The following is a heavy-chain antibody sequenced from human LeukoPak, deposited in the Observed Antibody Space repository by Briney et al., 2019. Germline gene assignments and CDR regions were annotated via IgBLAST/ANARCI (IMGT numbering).Heavy chain of an antibody. V-gene: IGHV3-53*01. J-gene: IGHJ4*02. D-gene: IGHD3-22*01. Sequence: GGSLRLSCAASGFIVSSKYMTWVRQAPGKGLEWLSVIYIDSSTYYGDSVKGRFTISRDNSKNTLYLQMNSLRAEDTAVYFCAKSAYYDSSGYYREWYFAYWGQGTLVTVSS. CDR3: AKSAYYDSSGYYREWYFAY. CDR1: GFIVSSKY. CDR2: IYIDSST.